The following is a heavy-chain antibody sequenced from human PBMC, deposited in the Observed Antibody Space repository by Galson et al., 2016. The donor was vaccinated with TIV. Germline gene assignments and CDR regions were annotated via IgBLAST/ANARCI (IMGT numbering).Heavy chain of an antibody. D-gene: IGHD2-15*01. CDR1: GFTFSDAW. Sequence: SLRLSCAASGFTFSDAWMTWVRQAPGKGLEWVGRINSKAAGGATDYGAPVKGRFTISRDDSGSTLYLQMNSLKTEDTALYFCVRDRPSEDYYGDWGQGALVTVSS. V-gene: IGHV3-15*05. CDR3: VRDRPSEDYYGD. J-gene: IGHJ4*02. CDR2: INSKAAGGAT.